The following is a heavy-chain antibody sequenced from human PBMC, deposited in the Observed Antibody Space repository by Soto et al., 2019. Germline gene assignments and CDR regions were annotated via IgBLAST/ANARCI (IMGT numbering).Heavy chain of an antibody. Sequence: GGSLRLSCAASGFTFSSYGMHWVRQAPGKGLEWVAVISYDGSNKYYADSVKGRFTISRDNSKNTLYLQMNSLRAEDTAVYYCAKDLPTSGYSGYDPKLYYYYYGMDVWGQGTTVTVSS. CDR2: ISYDGSNK. J-gene: IGHJ6*02. CDR1: GFTFSSYG. V-gene: IGHV3-30*18. D-gene: IGHD5-12*01. CDR3: AKDLPTSGYSGYDPKLYYYYYGMDV.